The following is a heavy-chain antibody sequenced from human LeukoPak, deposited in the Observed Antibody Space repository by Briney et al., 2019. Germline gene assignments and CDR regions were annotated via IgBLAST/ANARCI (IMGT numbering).Heavy chain of an antibody. D-gene: IGHD3-9*01. CDR2: ISYDGSNK. CDR1: GFTFSSYG. J-gene: IGHJ4*02. CDR3: AKDRIAIRYFDWLEMGD. Sequence: GRSLRLSCAASGFTFSSYGMHWVRQAPGKGLEWVAVISYDGSNKYYADSVKGRFTISRDNSKNTLYLQMNSLRAEDTAVYYCAKDRIAIRYFDWLEMGDWGQGTLVTVSS. V-gene: IGHV3-30*18.